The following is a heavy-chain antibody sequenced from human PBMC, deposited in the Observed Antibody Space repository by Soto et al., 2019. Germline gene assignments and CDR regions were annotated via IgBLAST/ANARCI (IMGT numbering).Heavy chain of an antibody. Sequence: EVQLVESGGGLVKPGGSLRLSCAASGFTFSSYSMNWVRQAPGKGLEWVSSISSSSSYIYYTDSVKGRFTISRDNAKNSLYLQMNSLRAEDTAVYYCAREVAEVVVNFRGRARRFDYWGQGTLVTVSS. CDR1: GFTFSSYS. V-gene: IGHV3-21*01. CDR3: AREVAEVVVNFRGRARRFDY. D-gene: IGHD3-22*01. CDR2: ISSSSSYI. J-gene: IGHJ4*02.